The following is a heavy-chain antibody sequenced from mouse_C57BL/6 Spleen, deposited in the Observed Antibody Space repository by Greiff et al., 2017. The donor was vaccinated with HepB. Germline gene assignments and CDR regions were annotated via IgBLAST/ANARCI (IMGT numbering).Heavy chain of an antibody. Sequence: QVQLKQPGAELVKPGASVKLSCKASGYTFTSYWMHWVKQRPGQGLEWIGMIHPNSGSTNYNEKFKSKATLTVDKSSSTAYMQLSSLTSEDSAVYYCARRDSSYAMDYWGQGTSVTVSS. J-gene: IGHJ4*01. V-gene: IGHV1-64*01. CDR2: IHPNSGST. CDR1: GYTFTSYW. CDR3: ARRDSSYAMDY.